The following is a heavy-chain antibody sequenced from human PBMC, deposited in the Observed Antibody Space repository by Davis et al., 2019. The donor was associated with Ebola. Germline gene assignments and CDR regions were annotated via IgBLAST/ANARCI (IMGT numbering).Heavy chain of an antibody. V-gene: IGHV1-46*01. CDR3: ARGPSVATAHYFDY. D-gene: IGHD2-21*02. CDR1: GYTFTSYY. J-gene: IGHJ4*02. CDR2: INPSGGTT. Sequence: ASVKVSCKASGYTFTSYYMHWVRQAPGQGLEWMGIINPSGGTTNYAQKFRGRVMITADKSTRIAYMELSSLRSEDTAVYYCARGPSVATAHYFDYWGQGTLVTVSS.